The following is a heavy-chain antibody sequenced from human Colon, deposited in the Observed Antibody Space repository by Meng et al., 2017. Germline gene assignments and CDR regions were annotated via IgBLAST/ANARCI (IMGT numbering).Heavy chain of an antibody. J-gene: IGHJ4*02. D-gene: IGHD3-10*01. CDR1: GFTFSTYW. CDR2: INPDASTT. CDR3: ARINSGSYFWSN. Sequence: EVQLVESGAGLVQPGGSLRLSCAASGFTFSTYWMHWVRQAPGKGLEWVSRINPDASTTTYADSVKGRFTISRDNAKNTVYLQMDSLRAEDTAVYYCARINSGSYFWSNWGQGTLVTVSS. V-gene: IGHV3-74*03.